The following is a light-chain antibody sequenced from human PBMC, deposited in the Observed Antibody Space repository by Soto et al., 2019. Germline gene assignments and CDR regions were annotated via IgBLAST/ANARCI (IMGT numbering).Light chain of an antibody. CDR2: GNS. V-gene: IGLV1-40*01. CDR1: SSNIGAGYD. CDR3: QSYDSSLSGLHVV. Sequence: QSVLTQPPSVSGAPGQRVTISCTGSSSNIGAGYDVHWYQQLPGTAPKLLIYGNSNRPSGVPDRFSGSKSGTSASLAIIGLQAEDEADYYCQSYDSSLSGLHVVFGGGTKLTVL. J-gene: IGLJ2*01.